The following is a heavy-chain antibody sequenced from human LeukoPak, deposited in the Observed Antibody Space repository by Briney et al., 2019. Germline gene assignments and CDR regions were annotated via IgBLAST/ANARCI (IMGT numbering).Heavy chain of an antibody. CDR2: IYYSGST. D-gene: IGHD2-2*01. J-gene: IGHJ3*02. CDR1: GGSISSSSYY. V-gene: IGHV4-39*07. CDR3: VQLLTSPNLINDAFDI. Sequence: SETLSLTCTVSGGSISSSSYYWGWIRQPPGKGLEWIGSIYYSGSTYYNPSLKSRVTISVDTSKNQFSLKLSSVTAADTAVYYCVQLLTSPNLINDAFDIWGQGTMVTVSS.